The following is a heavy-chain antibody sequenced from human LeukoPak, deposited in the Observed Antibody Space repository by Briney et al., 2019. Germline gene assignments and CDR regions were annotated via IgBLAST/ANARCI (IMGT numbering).Heavy chain of an antibody. CDR1: GSTFTSYW. CDR3: ATLKGGDDTEIDY. Sequence: GASLKISCKGSGSTFTSYWIGWVRQMPGKGLELMGIIYPGDSHTRYSPSFQGQVTISADKSISTAYLQWSSLKASDTAMYYCATLKGGDDTEIDYWGRGTLVTVSS. D-gene: IGHD5-12*01. V-gene: IGHV5-51*01. J-gene: IGHJ4*02. CDR2: IYPGDSHT.